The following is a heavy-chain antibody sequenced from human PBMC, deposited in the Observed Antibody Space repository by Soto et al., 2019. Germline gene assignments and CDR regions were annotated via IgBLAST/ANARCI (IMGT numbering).Heavy chain of an antibody. CDR2: IYYSGST. J-gene: IGHJ4*02. Sequence: QVQLQESGPGLVKPSETLSLTCTVSGGSISSYYWSWIRQPPGKGLEWIGYIYYSGSTNYNPSLSGPVNISVDTSKNQFSLKLSSVTAADTAVYYCARGNGSAGPWGQGTLVTVSS. CDR3: ARGNGSAGP. D-gene: IGHD3-10*01. V-gene: IGHV4-59*01. CDR1: GGSISSYY.